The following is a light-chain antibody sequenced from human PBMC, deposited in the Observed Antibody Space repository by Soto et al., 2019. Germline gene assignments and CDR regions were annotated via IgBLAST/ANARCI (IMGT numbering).Light chain of an antibody. V-gene: IGLV2-8*01. Sequence: QSVLTQPPSASGSPGQSVTISCTGTSSDVGEYNYVSWYQQHPGKAPKLMIYGVNKRPSGVPDRFSGSKSGNTASLTVPGLQADDEADYYCSSYAGSSNVFGTGTKVTVL. CDR1: SSDVGEYNY. CDR2: GVN. CDR3: SSYAGSSNV. J-gene: IGLJ1*01.